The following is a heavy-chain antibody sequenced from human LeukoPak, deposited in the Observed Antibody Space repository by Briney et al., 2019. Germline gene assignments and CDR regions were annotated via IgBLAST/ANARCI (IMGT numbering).Heavy chain of an antibody. CDR2: ISSSGSII. D-gene: IGHD6-6*01. V-gene: IGHV3-48*03. CDR1: AFTFSSYE. J-gene: IGHJ3*02. CDR3: ARGATRRSSGAFDI. Sequence: GGSLRLSCAASAFTFSSYELNWVRQAPGKGVEWISYISSSGSIINYADSVKGRFTISRDNAKNSLYLQMNSLRAEDTAVYYCARGATRRSSGAFDIWGQGTMVTVSS.